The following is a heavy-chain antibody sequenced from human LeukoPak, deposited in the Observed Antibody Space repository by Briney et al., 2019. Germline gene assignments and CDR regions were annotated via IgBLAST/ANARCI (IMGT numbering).Heavy chain of an antibody. Sequence: ASVKVFCKASGGTFSSYAISWVRQAPGQGLEWMGGIIPIFGTANYAQKFQGRVTITADESTSTAYMELSSLRSEDTAVYYCARDASSGWLYYFDYWGQGTLVTVSS. V-gene: IGHV1-69*13. CDR2: IIPIFGTA. J-gene: IGHJ4*01. CDR3: ARDASSGWLYYFDY. CDR1: GGTFSSYA. D-gene: IGHD6-19*01.